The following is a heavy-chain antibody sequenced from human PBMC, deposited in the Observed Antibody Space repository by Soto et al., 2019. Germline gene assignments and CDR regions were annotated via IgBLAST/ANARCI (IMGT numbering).Heavy chain of an antibody. V-gene: IGHV3-11*01. CDR2: ISSSGSTI. J-gene: IGHJ5*02. Sequence: PGGSLRLSCAPSGLTLSDYYMSWIRQAPGKGLEWVSYISSSGSTIYYADSVKGRFTISRDNAKNSLYLQMNSLRAEDTAVYYCARVLGIAAAGSTWGWFDPWGQGTLVTVSS. D-gene: IGHD6-13*01. CDR1: GLTLSDYY. CDR3: ARVLGIAAAGSTWGWFDP.